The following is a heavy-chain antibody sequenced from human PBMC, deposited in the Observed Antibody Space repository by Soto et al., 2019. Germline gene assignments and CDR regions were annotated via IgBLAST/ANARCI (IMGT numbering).Heavy chain of an antibody. CDR3: AKEDVTMDTRFDF. Sequence: EVPLLESGGGLVPPGGSLRLSCAASGFTFSSYAMSWVRQAPGKGLEWVSAISSSGGSTYYADSVKGRFTISRDNSKNALYLQLDSLRAEDTAVYYCAKEDVTMDTRFDFWGQGTLVTVSS. J-gene: IGHJ4*02. V-gene: IGHV3-23*01. CDR1: GFTFSSYA. CDR2: ISSSGGST. D-gene: IGHD3-10*01.